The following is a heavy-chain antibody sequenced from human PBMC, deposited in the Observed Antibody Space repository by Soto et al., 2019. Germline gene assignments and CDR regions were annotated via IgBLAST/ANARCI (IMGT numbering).Heavy chain of an antibody. D-gene: IGHD3-10*01. V-gene: IGHV3-15*01. CDR1: GFTFSNAW. J-gene: IGHJ6*03. CDR3: TTSRAPLWFGELNHYYMDV. CDR2: IKSKTDGGTT. Sequence: EVQLVESGGGLVKPGGSLRLSCAASGFTFSNAWMSWVRQAPGKGLEWVGRIKSKTDGGTTDYAAPVKGRFTISRDDSKNTLYLQMNSLKTEDTAVYYCTTSRAPLWFGELNHYYMDVWGKGTTVTVSS.